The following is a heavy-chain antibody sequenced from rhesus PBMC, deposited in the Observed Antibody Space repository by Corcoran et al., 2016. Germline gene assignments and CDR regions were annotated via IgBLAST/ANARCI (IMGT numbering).Heavy chain of an antibody. J-gene: IGHJ4*01. Sequence: QVQLQESGPGLVKPSETLSLTCAVSGGSISDDYYWSWIRQPPGKGLEWIGYIYGSGGGTNYNPSLKNRVTISIDTSKNQFSLKLSSVTAADTAVYYCARWGQRLVFDYWGQGVLVTVSS. CDR3: ARWGQRLVFDY. CDR1: GGSISDDYY. V-gene: IGHV4-106*01. CDR2: IYGSGGGT. D-gene: IGHD6-31*01.